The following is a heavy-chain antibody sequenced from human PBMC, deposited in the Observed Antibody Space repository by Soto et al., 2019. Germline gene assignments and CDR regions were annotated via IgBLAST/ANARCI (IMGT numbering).Heavy chain of an antibody. V-gene: IGHV3-30-3*01. D-gene: IGHD2-15*01. Sequence: PGVSMRLSCAASGVTFRNHARHWVSKDPGKGLECLAVIAYDGSNAFYRDSVKGRFTVSRDNSKNTLYLHMDSLRSEDTGVYYCARGDREDILVVVGARPGEYGIDIWGQGTTVTVSS. CDR3: ARGDREDILVVVGARPGEYGIDI. CDR2: IAYDGSNA. J-gene: IGHJ6*02. CDR1: GVTFRNHA.